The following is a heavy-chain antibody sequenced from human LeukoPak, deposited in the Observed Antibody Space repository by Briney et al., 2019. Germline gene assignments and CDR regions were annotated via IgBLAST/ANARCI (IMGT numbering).Heavy chain of an antibody. J-gene: IGHJ4*02. Sequence: KTGGSLRLSCAASGFTFSDYYMSWIRQAPGKGLGWVSYISSSSSTIYYADSVKGRFTISRDNAKNSLYLQMNSLRAEDTAVYYCARDPVVGQQLVLSFDYWGQGTLVTVSP. D-gene: IGHD6-13*01. V-gene: IGHV3-11*04. CDR1: GFTFSDYY. CDR2: ISSSSSTI. CDR3: ARDPVVGQQLVLSFDY.